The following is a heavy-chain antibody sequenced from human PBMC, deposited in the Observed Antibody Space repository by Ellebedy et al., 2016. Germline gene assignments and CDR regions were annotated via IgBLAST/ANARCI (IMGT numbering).Heavy chain of an antibody. Sequence: LRLXXDVSGDAVSRNMTAWHWIRQSPSRGLEWLGRTYYRSAWYEDYASSVKGRIVIRPDISKNQFSLQLKSVAPEDTAVYYCARGIGQLALFNWGQGSLVTVSS. D-gene: IGHD2-21*01. J-gene: IGHJ4*02. V-gene: IGHV6-1*01. CDR3: ARGIGQLALFN. CDR2: TYYRSAWYE. CDR1: GDAVSRNMTA.